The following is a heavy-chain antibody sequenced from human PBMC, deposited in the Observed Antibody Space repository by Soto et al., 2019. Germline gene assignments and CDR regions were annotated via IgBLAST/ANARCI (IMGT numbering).Heavy chain of an antibody. CDR1: GGSISTGDYY. V-gene: IGHV4-30-4*01. D-gene: IGHD3-3*01. Sequence: QVQLQESGPGLVKPSRTLSLACTVSGGSISTGDYYWTWIRQPPGKGLEWIGHIYNGVITYYNPSLKSRLSISGDTSKNQFSLKLSSVTAADTAVYYCARGLGNGGYYHFVSWGPGSLVTVSS. CDR3: ARGLGNGGYYHFVS. CDR2: IYNGVIT. J-gene: IGHJ4*02.